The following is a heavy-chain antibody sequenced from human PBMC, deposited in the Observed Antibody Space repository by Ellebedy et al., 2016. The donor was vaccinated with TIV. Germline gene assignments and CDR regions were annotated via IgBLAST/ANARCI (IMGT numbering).Heavy chain of an antibody. V-gene: IGHV3-23*01. CDR2: ISGSGGST. D-gene: IGHD3-10*01. J-gene: IGHJ4*02. CDR3: AKDRRFGEPPKDYFDY. CDR1: GFTFSSYA. Sequence: GESLKISCAASGFTFSSYAMSWVRQAPGKGLEWVSAISGSGGSTYYADSVKGRFTISRDNSKNTLYLQMNSLRAEDTAVYYCAKDRRFGEPPKDYFDYWGQGTLVTVSS.